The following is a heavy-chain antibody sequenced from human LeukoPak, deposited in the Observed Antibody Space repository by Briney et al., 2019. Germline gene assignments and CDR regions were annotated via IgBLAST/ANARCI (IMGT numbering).Heavy chain of an antibody. CDR2: IYYSGST. Sequence: SETLSLTCTVSGGSISSSSYYWGWIRQPPGKGREWIVSIYYSGSTYYNPSLKSRVTISVDTSKNQFSLKLSSVTAADTAVYYCWGYSYGYYYFDYWGQGTLVTVSS. CDR1: GGSISSSSYY. V-gene: IGHV4-39*01. J-gene: IGHJ4*02. CDR3: WGYSYGYYYFDY. D-gene: IGHD5-18*01.